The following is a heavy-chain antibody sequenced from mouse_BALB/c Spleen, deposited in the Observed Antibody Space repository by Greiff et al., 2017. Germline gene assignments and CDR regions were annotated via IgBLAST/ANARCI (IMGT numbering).Heavy chain of an antibody. V-gene: IGHV14-3*02. J-gene: IGHJ1*01. CDR1: GFNIKDTY. Sequence: VQLKQSGAELVRSGASVKLSCTASGFNIKDTYMHWVKQRPEQGLEWIGRIDPANGNTKSDPKFQGKATITADTSSNTAYLQLSSLTSEDTAVYYCARPRPHWYFDVWGAGTTVTVSS. D-gene: IGHD6-1*01. CDR2: IDPANGNT. CDR3: ARPRPHWYFDV.